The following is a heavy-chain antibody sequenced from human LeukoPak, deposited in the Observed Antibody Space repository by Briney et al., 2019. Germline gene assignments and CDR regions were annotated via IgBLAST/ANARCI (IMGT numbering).Heavy chain of an antibody. V-gene: IGHV4-30-2*01. CDR1: GFSISSGGYS. D-gene: IGHD2-2*01. Sequence: SETLSLTCAVSGFSISSGGYSWRWIRQPPGKGLEWIGYIYHSGSTYYNPSLKSRVTISVDRSKNQFALKLSSVTAADTAVDYCARGAMARRGGWFDRWGQGTLVTVSS. CDR3: ARGAMARRGGWFDR. CDR2: IYHSGST. J-gene: IGHJ5*02.